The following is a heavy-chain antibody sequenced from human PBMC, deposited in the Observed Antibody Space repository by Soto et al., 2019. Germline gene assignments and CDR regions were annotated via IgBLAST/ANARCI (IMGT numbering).Heavy chain of an antibody. D-gene: IGHD5-12*01. CDR1: GGSISSSSYY. Sequence: SETLSLTCTVSGGSISSSSYYWGWIRQPPGKGLEWIGSIYYSGSTYYNPSLKSRVTISVDTSKNQFSLKLSSVTAADTAVYYCARHLTPDSGYDHDAFDIWGQGTMVTVSS. CDR2: IYYSGST. CDR3: ARHLTPDSGYDHDAFDI. V-gene: IGHV4-39*01. J-gene: IGHJ3*02.